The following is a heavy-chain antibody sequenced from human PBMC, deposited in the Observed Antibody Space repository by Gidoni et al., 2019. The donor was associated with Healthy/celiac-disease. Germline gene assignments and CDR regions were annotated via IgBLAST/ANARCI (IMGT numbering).Heavy chain of an antibody. J-gene: IGHJ2*01. D-gene: IGHD4-17*01. CDR1: GGSFSGYY. Sequence: QVQLQQWGAGLLKHSETLSLTCAVYGGSFSGYYWSWIRKPPGKGLEWLGEIHHSGSTTYTPSLTIRVTISVDTSKNQFSLKLSSLTAADTAVYYCARDSATVTTRNWYFDLWGRGTLVTVSS. CDR3: ARDSATVTTRNWYFDL. CDR2: IHHSGST. V-gene: IGHV4-34*01.